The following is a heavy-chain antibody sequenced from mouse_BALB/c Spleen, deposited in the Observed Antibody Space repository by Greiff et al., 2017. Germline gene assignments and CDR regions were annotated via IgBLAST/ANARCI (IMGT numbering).Heavy chain of an antibody. D-gene: IGHD1-1*01. CDR3: ARDGSRGAMDY. CDR1: GYSITSDYA. J-gene: IGHJ4*01. Sequence: EVQLQESGPGLVKPSQSLSLTCTVTGYSITSDYAWNWIRQFPGNKLEWMGYISYSGSTSYNPSLKSRISITRDTSKNQFFLQLNSVTTEDTATYYCARDGSRGAMDYWGQGTSVTVSS. CDR2: ISYSGST. V-gene: IGHV3-2*02.